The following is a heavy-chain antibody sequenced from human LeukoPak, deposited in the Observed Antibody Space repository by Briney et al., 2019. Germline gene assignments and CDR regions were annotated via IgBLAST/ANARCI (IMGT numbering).Heavy chain of an antibody. CDR3: ANLRMRYYYDSSGSPNGHNY. J-gene: IGHJ4*02. Sequence: PGGSLRLSCAASGFTFSSYVMNWVRQAPGKGLEWVSAISGSGGSTYYADSVKGRFTISRDNSKNTLYLQMNSLRAEDTAVYYCANLRMRYYYDSSGSPNGHNYWGQGTLVTVSS. V-gene: IGHV3-23*01. CDR2: ISGSGGST. D-gene: IGHD3-22*01. CDR1: GFTFSSYV.